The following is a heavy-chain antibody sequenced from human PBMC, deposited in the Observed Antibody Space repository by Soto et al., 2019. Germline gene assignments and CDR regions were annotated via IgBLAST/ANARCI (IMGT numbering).Heavy chain of an antibody. CDR3: ARDPGYSSSWPYYYYYGMDV. J-gene: IGHJ6*02. D-gene: IGHD6-13*01. CDR1: GFTFSSYW. V-gene: IGHV3-7*01. Sequence: ESGGGLVQPGGSLRLSCAASGFTFSSYWMSWVRQAPGKGLEWVANIKQDGSEKYYVDSVKGRFTISRDNAKNSLYLQMNSLRAEETAVYYCARDPGYSSSWPYYYYYGMDVWGQGTTVTVSS. CDR2: IKQDGSEK.